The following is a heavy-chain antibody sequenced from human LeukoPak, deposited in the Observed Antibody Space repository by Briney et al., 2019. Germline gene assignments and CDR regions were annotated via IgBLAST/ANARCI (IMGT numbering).Heavy chain of an antibody. V-gene: IGHV3-33*01. Sequence: GSLRLSCAASGFTFSSYAMHWVRQAPGKGLEWVAVVWHDGNNKYYADSVKGRFTVSRDNSKNTQDLQMSSLRAEDTAVYYCVREEKDTTSEYFHHWGQGTLVTVSS. D-gene: IGHD5-18*01. CDR1: GFTFSSYA. J-gene: IGHJ1*01. CDR3: VREEKDTTSEYFHH. CDR2: VWHDGNNK.